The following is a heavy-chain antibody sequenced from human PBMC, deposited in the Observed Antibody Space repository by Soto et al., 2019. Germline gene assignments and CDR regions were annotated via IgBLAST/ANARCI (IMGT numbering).Heavy chain of an antibody. CDR1: GFSLTNGRMG. J-gene: IGHJ6*02. CDR3: VRMDGDYNYYGLDV. CDR2: FFSDAER. D-gene: IGHD4-17*01. Sequence: QVTLKESGPVLVKPTEPLTLTCSVSGFSLTNGRMGVSWIRQPPGKALEWLAHFFSDAERSYSTSMQSRLNMYKDSSGSQVVLTMTNMAPADTATYYCVRMDGDYNYYGLDVWGHGIAVTVSS. V-gene: IGHV2-26*01.